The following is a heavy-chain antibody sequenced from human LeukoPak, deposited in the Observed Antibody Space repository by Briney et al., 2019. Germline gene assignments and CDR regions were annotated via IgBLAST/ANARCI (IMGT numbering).Heavy chain of an antibody. D-gene: IGHD5-18*01. J-gene: IGHJ4*02. CDR3: ARDQPIGYNYGYPFDN. CDR1: GFTFSSYS. V-gene: IGHV3-48*04. CDR2: ISSSGSTI. Sequence: PGGSLRLSCAASGFTFSSYSMNWVRQAPGKGLEWVSYISSSGSTIYYADSVKGRFTISRDNAKNSLYLQMNNLRAEDTAVYYCARDQPIGYNYGYPFDNWGQGTLVTVSS.